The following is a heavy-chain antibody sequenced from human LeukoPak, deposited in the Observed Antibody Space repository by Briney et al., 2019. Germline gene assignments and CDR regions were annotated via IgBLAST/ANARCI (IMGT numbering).Heavy chain of an antibody. CDR3: ARDLWPYRSGWYFGY. J-gene: IGHJ4*02. Sequence: GGSLRHSCAASGFTFSFYWMRWVPQAPGEGLVWVANRKQEGRQKYYVCYEKGRFTISLDNAQNFPYLKMNSLRAEDTAVYYCARDLWPYRSGWYFGYWGQPTQV. V-gene: IGHV3-7*03. D-gene: IGHD6-19*01. CDR2: RKQEGRQK. CDR1: GFTFSFYW.